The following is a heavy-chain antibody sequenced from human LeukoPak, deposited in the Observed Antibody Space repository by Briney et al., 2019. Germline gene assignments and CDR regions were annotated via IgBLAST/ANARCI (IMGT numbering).Heavy chain of an antibody. D-gene: IGHD3-9*01. Sequence: SETLSLTCTVSGDSLGSYYWSWIRQSPGKGLEWLGYVHDSAGTIYNPSLKSRVTISVGTSKTQFSLKVTSVTTADTAVYYCAKGRKDFDTNLGPFDSWGQGILVTVSS. J-gene: IGHJ4*02. V-gene: IGHV4-59*01. CDR3: AKGRKDFDTNLGPFDS. CDR1: GDSLGSYY. CDR2: VHDSAGT.